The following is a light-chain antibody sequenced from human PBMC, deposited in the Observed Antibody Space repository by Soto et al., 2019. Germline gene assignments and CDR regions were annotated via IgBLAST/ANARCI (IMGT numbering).Light chain of an antibody. CDR2: GAS. J-gene: IGKJ3*01. V-gene: IGKV3-20*01. Sequence: EIVLTQSPGTLSLSPGERATLSCRASQSVSSSYLAWYQQKPGQAPRLLIYGASSRATGIPDRFSGSGSGTDFTLTIRRLEPEAFAVYYCQQYGSSPVTFGPGTKVDIK. CDR3: QQYGSSPVT. CDR1: QSVSSSY.